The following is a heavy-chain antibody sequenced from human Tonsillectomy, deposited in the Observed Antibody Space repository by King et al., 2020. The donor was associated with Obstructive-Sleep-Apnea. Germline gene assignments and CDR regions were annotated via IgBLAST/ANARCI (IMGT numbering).Heavy chain of an antibody. J-gene: IGHJ6*02. Sequence: VQLVESGAEVKRPGASVKVSCKTSGYTFTDYGISWVRQAPGQGLEWMGWISPYNGNTYYAQKVQGRVTMTTDTSTSTAYMELRSLRSDDTAVYYCARDPPTYSRDYYGMDVWGQGTTVTVSS. CDR3: ARDPPTYSRDYYGMDV. V-gene: IGHV1-18*01. D-gene: IGHD4-11*01. CDR2: ISPYNGNT. CDR1: GYTFTDYG.